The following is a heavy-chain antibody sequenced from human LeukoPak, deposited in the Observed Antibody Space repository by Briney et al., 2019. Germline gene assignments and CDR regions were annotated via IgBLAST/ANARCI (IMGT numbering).Heavy chain of an antibody. V-gene: IGHV3-23*01. CDR2: ISDSGGST. J-gene: IGHJ4*02. D-gene: IGHD3-16*02. Sequence: GGSLRLSCAASGFTFSSYAMSWVRQAPGKGLEWILGISDSGGSTYYAGSVKGRFTISRDNYKNTLYLQMNSLRAEDTAIYYCARNRGESAFWGQGTLVTVSS. CDR3: ARNRGESAF. CDR1: GFTFSSYA.